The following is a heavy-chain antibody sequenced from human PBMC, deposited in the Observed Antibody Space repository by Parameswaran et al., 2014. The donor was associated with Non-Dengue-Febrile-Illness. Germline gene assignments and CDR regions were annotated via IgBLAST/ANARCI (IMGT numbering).Heavy chain of an antibody. J-gene: IGHJ6*02. Sequence: RWIRQPPGKGLEWIGYIYYSGSTYYNPSLKSRVTISVDTSKNQFSLKLSSVTAADTAVYYCARGAPGVRYFDWLHYYYGMDVWGQGTTVTVSS. D-gene: IGHD3-9*01. CDR2: IYYSGST. V-gene: IGHV4-31*02. CDR3: ARGAPGVRYFDWLHYYYGMDV.